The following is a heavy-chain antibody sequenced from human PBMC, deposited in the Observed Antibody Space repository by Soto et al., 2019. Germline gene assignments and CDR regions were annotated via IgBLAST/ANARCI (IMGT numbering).Heavy chain of an antibody. CDR3: ARGYGGMDIVATIFTKYYFDY. Sequence: PSETLSLTCTVSGGSISSGDYYWSWIRQPPGKGLERIGYIYYSGSTYYNPSLKSRVTISVDTSKNQFSLKLSSVTAADTAVYYFARGYGGMDIVATIFTKYYFDYWGQGTLVTVSS. J-gene: IGHJ4*02. CDR2: IYYSGST. D-gene: IGHD5-12*01. V-gene: IGHV4-30-4*01. CDR1: GGSISSGDYY.